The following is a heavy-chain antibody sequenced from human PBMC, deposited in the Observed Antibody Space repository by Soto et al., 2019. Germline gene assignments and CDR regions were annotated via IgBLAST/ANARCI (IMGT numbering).Heavy chain of an antibody. CDR1: GGSISSDDYY. V-gene: IGHV4-30-4*01. J-gene: IGHJ4*02. CDR3: ATMGTPETRLYSFDN. Sequence: QVQLQESGPGLVKPSQTLSLTCTVSGGSISSDDYYWSWIRQPPGKGLEWIGFMSYSGSTSYNASLKSRVTIQVDTSKGQLPLHLNFVTAADTAVYYCATMGTPETRLYSFDNWGQGTLVTVSP. CDR2: MSYSGST. D-gene: IGHD1-7*01.